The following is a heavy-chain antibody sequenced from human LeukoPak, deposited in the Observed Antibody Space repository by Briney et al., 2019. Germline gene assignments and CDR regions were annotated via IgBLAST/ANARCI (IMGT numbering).Heavy chain of an antibody. CDR2: INPSGGST. J-gene: IGHJ3*01. Sequence: ASVKVSCKASGYTFTSYYMHWVRQAPGQGPEWMGIINPSGGSTSHAQKFQGRVTMTRDTSTSTVYMELSSLRSEDTAVYYCARAPTAGAFDVWGQGTMVTVSS. D-gene: IGHD4-17*01. CDR3: ARAPTAGAFDV. V-gene: IGHV1-46*01. CDR1: GYTFTSYY.